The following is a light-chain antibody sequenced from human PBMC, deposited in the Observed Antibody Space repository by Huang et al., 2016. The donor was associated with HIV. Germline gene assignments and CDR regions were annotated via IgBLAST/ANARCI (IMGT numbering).Light chain of an antibody. J-gene: IGKJ5*01. CDR1: QSINSH. CDR2: GAS. Sequence: EIVMTQSPATLSVSPGERATLSCRASQSINSHLAWYQQQPGQAPRRLLYGASTRATGVPARFSGSGSGTEFTLNISNLQSEDFAVYYCQQYNSWPPITFGQGTRLEI. CDR3: QQYNSWPPIT. V-gene: IGKV3-15*01.